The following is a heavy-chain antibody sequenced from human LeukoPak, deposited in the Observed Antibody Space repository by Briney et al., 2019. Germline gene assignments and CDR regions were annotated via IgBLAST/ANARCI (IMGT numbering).Heavy chain of an antibody. CDR2: IYYSGST. CDR1: GGSIRSSSYY. CDR3: ARQVVAVAGTGYFDY. Sequence: SETLSLTCTVSGGSIRSSSYYWGWIRQPPGKGLEWFGSIYYSGSTYYNASLKSRGTISVDTSKNQFSLKLNSVTAADTAVYFCARQVVAVAGTGYFDYWGQGTLVTVSS. V-gene: IGHV4-39*01. J-gene: IGHJ4*02. D-gene: IGHD6-19*01.